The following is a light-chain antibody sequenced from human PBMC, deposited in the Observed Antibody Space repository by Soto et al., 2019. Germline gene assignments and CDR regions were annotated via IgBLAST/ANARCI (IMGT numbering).Light chain of an antibody. CDR2: GAS. J-gene: IGKJ5*01. V-gene: IGKV3-20*01. Sequence: QAPTLLMSGASNRASGVPVRFSGSGSGTDFTLTITRLEPEDFALYYCQQYGGSPITFGLGTRLEIK. CDR3: QQYGGSPIT.